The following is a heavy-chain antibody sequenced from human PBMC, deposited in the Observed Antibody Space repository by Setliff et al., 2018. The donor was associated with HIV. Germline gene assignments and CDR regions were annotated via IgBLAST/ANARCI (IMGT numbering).Heavy chain of an antibody. Sequence: SETLSLTCTVSGGSIYNDGRYWSWVRQHPGKGLEWIGHIYYSGDAYYDPSLKSRVSISVDTSKNRFSLKLRSVTAADTAVYYCARLASDYILGVTYFDPWGQGTLVTVSS. V-gene: IGHV4-31*03. J-gene: IGHJ5*02. CDR2: IYYSGDA. D-gene: IGHD2-2*02. CDR1: GGSIYNDGRY. CDR3: ARLASDYILGVTYFDP.